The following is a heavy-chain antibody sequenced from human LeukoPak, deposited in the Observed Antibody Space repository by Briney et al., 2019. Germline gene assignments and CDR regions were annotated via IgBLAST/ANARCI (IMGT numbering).Heavy chain of an antibody. CDR3: AREDNRGVYDDGFDI. D-gene: IGHD5/OR15-5a*01. CDR1: GFTVSNNF. V-gene: IGHV3-53*01. Sequence: GGSLRLSCAASGFTVSNNFMYWVRQAPGKGLEGVSVIHSDGNTLYADSVEGRFTISRDNFKNTVYLQMSSLRAEDTAVYYCAREDNRGVYDDGFDIWGQGTMVTVSS. CDR2: IHSDGNT. J-gene: IGHJ3*02.